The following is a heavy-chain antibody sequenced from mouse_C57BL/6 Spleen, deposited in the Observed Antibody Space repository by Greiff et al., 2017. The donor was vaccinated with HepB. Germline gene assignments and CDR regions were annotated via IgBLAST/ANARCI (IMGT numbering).Heavy chain of an antibody. J-gene: IGHJ3*01. V-gene: IGHV1-82*01. CDR3: ARSTVYYGSFAY. D-gene: IGHD1-1*01. CDR1: GYAFSSSW. Sequence: QVQLQQSGPELVKPGASVKISCKASGYAFSSSWMNWVKQRPGKGLEWIGRIYPGDGDTNYNGKFKGKATLTADKSSSTAYMQLSSLTSEDSAVYFCARSTVYYGSFAYWGQGTLVTVSA. CDR2: IYPGDGDT.